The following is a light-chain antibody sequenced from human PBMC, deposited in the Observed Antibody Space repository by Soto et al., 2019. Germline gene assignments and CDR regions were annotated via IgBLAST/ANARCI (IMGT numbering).Light chain of an antibody. V-gene: IGLV2-14*01. CDR2: DVS. CDR3: AAWDDSLNGV. J-gene: IGLJ3*02. CDR1: SSDVGGYNY. Sequence: QSALTQPASVSGSPGQSITMSCTGTSSDVGGYNYVSWYQQHPGKAPKLMIYDVSNRPSGISNRFSGSKSGNTASLTISGLQAEDEADYYCAAWDDSLNGVFGGGTKLTVL.